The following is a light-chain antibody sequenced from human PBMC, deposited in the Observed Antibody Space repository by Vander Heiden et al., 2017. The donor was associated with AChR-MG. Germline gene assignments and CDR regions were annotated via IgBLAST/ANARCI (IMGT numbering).Light chain of an antibody. CDR3: QQYDSSPPIT. J-gene: IGKJ5*01. CDR1: QSVRSRY. V-gene: IGKV3-20*01. Sequence: EIVLTPSPYTLSLSTGERDNLYYRPSQSVRSRYLAWYQQKPGQAPILLIYDASSRATGIPDRFSGSGSGTDFTLTISRLEPEDFAVYYCQQYDSSPPITFGQGTRLEIK. CDR2: DAS.